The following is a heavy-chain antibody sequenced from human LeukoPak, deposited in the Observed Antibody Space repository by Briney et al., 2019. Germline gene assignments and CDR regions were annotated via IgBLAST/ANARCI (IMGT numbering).Heavy chain of an antibody. V-gene: IGHV4-59*01. Sequence: KPSETLSLTCTVSGGSIRSYYWSWIRQPPGKGLEWIGYIFHSGSTTFNPSLKSRVTISLDTSKNQFSLELTSVTAADTAVYYCAREGGPYRPLDYSGQGTLVTVAS. J-gene: IGHJ4*02. CDR1: GGSIRSYY. CDR2: IFHSGST. CDR3: AREGGPYRPLDY.